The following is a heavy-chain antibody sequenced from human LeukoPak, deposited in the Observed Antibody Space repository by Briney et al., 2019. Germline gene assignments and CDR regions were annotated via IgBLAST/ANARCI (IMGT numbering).Heavy chain of an antibody. V-gene: IGHV1-69*13. CDR2: IIPIFGTA. J-gene: IGHJ4*02. CDR1: GGTFSGYA. Sequence: SVKVSCKASGGTFSGYAISWVRQAPGQGLEWMGGIIPIFGTANYAQKFQGRVTITADESTSTAYMELSSLRSEDTAVYYCARVSAMGRKYYFDYWGQGTLVTVSS. CDR3: ARVSAMGRKYYFDY. D-gene: IGHD5-18*01.